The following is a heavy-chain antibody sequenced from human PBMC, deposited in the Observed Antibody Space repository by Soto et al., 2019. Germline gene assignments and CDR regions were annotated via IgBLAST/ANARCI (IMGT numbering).Heavy chain of an antibody. V-gene: IGHV3-21*01. Sequence: SGGSLRLSCAASGFTFSSYSMNWVRQAPGKGLEWVSSISSSSSYIYYADSVKGRFTISRDNAKNSLYLQMNSLRAEDTAVYYCARETYCSSTSCHESFYGMDVWGQGTTVTVSS. CDR3: ARETYCSSTSCHESFYGMDV. J-gene: IGHJ6*02. CDR2: ISSSSSYI. CDR1: GFTFSSYS. D-gene: IGHD2-2*01.